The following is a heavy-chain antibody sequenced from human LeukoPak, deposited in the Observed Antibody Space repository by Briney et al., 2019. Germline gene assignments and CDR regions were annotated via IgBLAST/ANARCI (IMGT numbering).Heavy chain of an antibody. D-gene: IGHD3-10*01. V-gene: IGHV4-59*08. J-gene: IGHJ4*02. Sequence: SETLSLTCAVSGGSISSYYWSWIRQPPGKGLEWIGYIYYSGSTNYNPSLKSRVTISVDTSKNQFSLKLSSVTAADTGVYYCARSEILWFGELSPPDYWGQGTLVTVSS. CDR1: GGSISSYY. CDR3: ARSEILWFGELSPPDY. CDR2: IYYSGST.